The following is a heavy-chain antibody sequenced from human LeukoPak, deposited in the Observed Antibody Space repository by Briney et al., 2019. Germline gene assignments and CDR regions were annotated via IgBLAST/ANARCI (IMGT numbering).Heavy chain of an antibody. J-gene: IGHJ4*02. Sequence: PSETLSITCTVSGGSISSGDYYWSWIRQPPGKGLEWIGYIYYSGSTYYNPSLKSRVTISVDTSKNQFSLKLSSVTAADTAVYYCARGSSSWYYFDYWGQGTLVTVSS. CDR3: ARGSSSWYYFDY. CDR1: GGSISSGDYY. V-gene: IGHV4-30-4*01. CDR2: IYYSGST. D-gene: IGHD6-13*01.